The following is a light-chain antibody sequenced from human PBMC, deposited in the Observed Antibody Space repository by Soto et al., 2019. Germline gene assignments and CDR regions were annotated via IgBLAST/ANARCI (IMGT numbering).Light chain of an antibody. V-gene: IGLV2-23*03. Sequence: QSALTQPASVSGSPGQSITISCTGTSSDVGSYNLVSWYQQHPGKAPKLMIYEGSKRPSGVSNRFSGSKSGNTASLTISGLQAEDEADYYCCSYAGSSTFDVVFGGGTKFTVL. J-gene: IGLJ2*01. CDR1: SSDVGSYNL. CDR3: CSYAGSSTFDVV. CDR2: EGS.